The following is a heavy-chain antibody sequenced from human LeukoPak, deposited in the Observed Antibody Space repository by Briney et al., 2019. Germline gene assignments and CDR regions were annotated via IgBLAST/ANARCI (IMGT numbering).Heavy chain of an antibody. V-gene: IGHV3-15*01. D-gene: IGHD3-22*01. CDR1: GFTFSNAW. CDR3: TTVPSGPEIVVAYYYYYGMDV. CDR2: IKSKTDGGTT. Sequence: PGGSLRLSCAASGFTFSNAWMSWVRQAPGKGLEWVGRIKSKTDGGTTDYAAPVKGRFTISRDDSKNTLYLQMNSLKTEDTAVYYCTTVPSGPEIVVAYYYYYGMDVWGQGTTVTVSS. J-gene: IGHJ6*02.